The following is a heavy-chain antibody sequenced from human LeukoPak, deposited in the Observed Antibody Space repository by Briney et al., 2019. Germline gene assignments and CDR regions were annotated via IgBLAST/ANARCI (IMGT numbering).Heavy chain of an antibody. Sequence: GGSLRLSCAASGFTFSDYYMSWLRQAPGKGLEWVSYISSSGSTIYYADSVKGRFTISRDNAKNSLYLQMNSLRAEDTAVYYCARAGGTTGYYYYYGMDVWDQGTTVTVSS. J-gene: IGHJ6*02. CDR3: ARAGGTTGYYYYYGMDV. CDR2: ISSSGSTI. D-gene: IGHD1-1*01. CDR1: GFTFSDYY. V-gene: IGHV3-11*01.